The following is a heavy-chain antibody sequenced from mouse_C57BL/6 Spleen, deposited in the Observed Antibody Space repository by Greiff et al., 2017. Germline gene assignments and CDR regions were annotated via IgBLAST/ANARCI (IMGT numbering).Heavy chain of an antibody. V-gene: IGHV1-85*01. CDR1: GYTFTSYD. CDR3: ARGRYFDV. J-gene: IGHJ1*03. Sequence: VQGVESGPELVKPGASVKLSCKASGYTFTSYDINWVKQRPGQGLEWIGWIYPRDGSTKYNEKFKGKATLTVDTSSSTAYMELHSLTSEDSAVYFCARGRYFDVWGTGTTVTVSS. CDR2: IYPRDGST.